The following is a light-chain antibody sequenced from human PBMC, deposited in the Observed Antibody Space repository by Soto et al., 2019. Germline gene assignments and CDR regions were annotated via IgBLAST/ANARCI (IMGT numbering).Light chain of an antibody. Sequence: QSARTQPASVSWSPGQSITISCTGTSSDVGNYIFVSWYRQHPGKAPKLMIYDINNRPSGVSNRFSGSKSGNTASLTISGLQAEDEADYYCVSYTTSASYVFGTGTKVTVL. J-gene: IGLJ1*01. V-gene: IGLV2-14*01. CDR1: SSDVGNYIF. CDR2: DIN. CDR3: VSYTTSASYV.